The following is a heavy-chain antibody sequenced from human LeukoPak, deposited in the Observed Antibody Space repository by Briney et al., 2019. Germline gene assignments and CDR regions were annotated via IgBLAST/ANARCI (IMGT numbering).Heavy chain of an antibody. V-gene: IGHV4-34*01. CDR1: GGSFSGYY. Sequence: SETLSLTCAVYGGSFSGYYWSWIRQPPGKGLEWIGEINHSGSTNYNPSLKSRVTISVDTSKNQFSLKLSPVTAADTAVYYCARVTYYDFWSGYYIYYYCMDVWGKGTTVTVSS. J-gene: IGHJ6*03. CDR3: ARVTYYDFWSGYYIYYYCMDV. CDR2: INHSGST. D-gene: IGHD3-3*01.